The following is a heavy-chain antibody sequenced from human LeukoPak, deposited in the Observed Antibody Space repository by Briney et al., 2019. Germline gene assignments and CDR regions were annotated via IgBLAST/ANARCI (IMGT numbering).Heavy chain of an antibody. D-gene: IGHD2-2*01. CDR3: ARGRVPAAITFDY. Sequence: PSETLSLTCAVYGGSFSGYYWSWIRQPPGKGLERIGEINHSGSTNYNPSLKGRVTISVDTSKNQFSLKLSSVTAADTAVYYCARGRVPAAITFDYWGQGTLVTVSS. CDR1: GGSFSGYY. J-gene: IGHJ4*02. CDR2: INHSGST. V-gene: IGHV4-34*01.